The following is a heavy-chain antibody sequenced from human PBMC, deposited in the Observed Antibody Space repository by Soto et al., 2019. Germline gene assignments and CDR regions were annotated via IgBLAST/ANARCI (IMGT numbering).Heavy chain of an antibody. CDR1: GFTFSSYS. V-gene: IGHV3-48*01. CDR2: ISSSSNTI. J-gene: IGHJ4*02. CDR3: ARDPYTSSTSFDY. Sequence: GGSLRLSCAASGFTFSSYSMNWVRQAPGKGLQWISYISSSSNTIYYADSVKGRFTISRDNSKNTLYLQMNSLRAEDTAVYYCARDPYTSSTSFDYWGLGTLVTVSS. D-gene: IGHD1-20*01.